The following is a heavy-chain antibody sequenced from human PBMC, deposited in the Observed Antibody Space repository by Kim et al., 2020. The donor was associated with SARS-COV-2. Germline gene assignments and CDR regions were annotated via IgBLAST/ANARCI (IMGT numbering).Heavy chain of an antibody. CDR3: ARDRGMGGGSYPPRGWFDP. V-gene: IGHV1-3*01. D-gene: IGHD1-26*01. J-gene: IGHJ5*02. Sequence: ASVKVSCKASGYTFTSYAMHWVRQAPGQRLEWMGWINAGNGNTKYSQKFQGRVTITRDTSASTAYMELSSLRSEDTAVYYCARDRGMGGGSYPPRGWFDPWGQGTLVTVSS. CDR1: GYTFTSYA. CDR2: INAGNGNT.